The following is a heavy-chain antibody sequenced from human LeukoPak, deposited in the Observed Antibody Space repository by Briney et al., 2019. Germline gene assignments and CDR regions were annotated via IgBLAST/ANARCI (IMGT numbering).Heavy chain of an antibody. J-gene: IGHJ3*02. V-gene: IGHV3-23*01. CDR2: ISGSGGST. CDR3: AKKAALLGVAFDI. D-gene: IGHD3-10*01. Sequence: GGSLRLSCAASGFTVSSYAMSLVRQAPGKGLEWVSAISGSGGSTYYADSVKGRFTISRDNSKNTLYLQMNSLRAEDTAVYYCAKKAALLGVAFDIWGQGTMVTVSS. CDR1: GFTVSSYA.